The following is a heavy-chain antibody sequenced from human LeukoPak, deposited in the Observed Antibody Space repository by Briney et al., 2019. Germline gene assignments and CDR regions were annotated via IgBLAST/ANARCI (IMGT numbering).Heavy chain of an antibody. D-gene: IGHD3-16*02. J-gene: IGHJ6*03. Sequence: PGGSLRLSCAASGFSFTAYWMSWVRQPPGKGLEWIGEINHSGSTNYNPSLKSRVTISVDTSKNQFSLKLSSVTAADTAVYYCARGLGDYVWGSYRYNYYYYYMDVWGKGTTVTVSS. CDR1: GFSFTAYW. V-gene: IGHV4-34*01. CDR2: INHSGST. CDR3: ARGLGDYVWGSYRYNYYYYYMDV.